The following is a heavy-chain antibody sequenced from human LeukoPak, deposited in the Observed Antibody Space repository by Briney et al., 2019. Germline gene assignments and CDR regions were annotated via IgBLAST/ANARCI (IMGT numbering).Heavy chain of an antibody. Sequence: SETLSLTCTVSGGSISSYYWSWIRQPAGKGLEWIGHIYNSGSTNYNPSLKGRVTMSVATSKNQFSLHLSSVTAADTAVYYCARRTYFDLWGRGTLVTVSS. CDR3: ARRTYFDL. CDR1: GGSISSYY. J-gene: IGHJ2*01. V-gene: IGHV4-4*07. CDR2: IYNSGST.